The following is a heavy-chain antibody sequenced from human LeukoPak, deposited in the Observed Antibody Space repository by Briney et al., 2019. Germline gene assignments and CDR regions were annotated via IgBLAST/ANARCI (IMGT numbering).Heavy chain of an antibody. J-gene: IGHJ5*02. CDR2: INPSGVST. D-gene: IGHD1-1*01. CDR1: GYTFTSYY. CDR3: ARGGYNWNDEGKWFDP. V-gene: IGHV1-46*01. Sequence: ASVKVSCKASGYTFTSYYMHWVRQAPGQGLEWMGIINPSGVSTSYAQKFQGRVTMTRDMSTSTVYMELSSLRSEDTAVYYCARGGYNWNDEGKWFDPWGQGTLVTVSS.